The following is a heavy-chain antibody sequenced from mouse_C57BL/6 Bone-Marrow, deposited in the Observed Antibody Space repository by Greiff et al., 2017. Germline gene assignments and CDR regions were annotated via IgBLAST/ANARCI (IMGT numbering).Heavy chain of an antibody. CDR3: ARGYDYAEDYAMDH. D-gene: IGHD2-4*01. V-gene: IGHV5-4*03. CDR2: ISDGGSYT. Sequence: EVKVEESGGGLVKPGGSLKLSCAASGFTFSSYAMSWVRQTPEKRLEWVATISDGGSYTYYPDNVKGRFTISRDNAKNNLYLQMSHLKSEDTAMYYCARGYDYAEDYAMDHWGQGTSVTVSS. J-gene: IGHJ4*01. CDR1: GFTFSSYA.